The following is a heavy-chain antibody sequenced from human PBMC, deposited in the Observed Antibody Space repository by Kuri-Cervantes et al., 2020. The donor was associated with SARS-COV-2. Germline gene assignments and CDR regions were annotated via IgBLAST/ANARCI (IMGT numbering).Heavy chain of an antibody. CDR3: ARASTTIYGVLIMLFSSNAFAI. CDR2: ISYDGSNK. J-gene: IGHJ3*02. D-gene: IGHD3-3*01. CDR1: GFTFSSYA. Sequence: GGSLRLSCAASGFTFSSYAMHWVRQAPGKGLEWVAVISYDGSNKYYADSVKGRFTISRDNSKNTLYLQMNSLRAEDTAVYYCARASTTIYGVLIMLFSSNAFAIWGQGTLVTVSS. V-gene: IGHV3-30-3*01.